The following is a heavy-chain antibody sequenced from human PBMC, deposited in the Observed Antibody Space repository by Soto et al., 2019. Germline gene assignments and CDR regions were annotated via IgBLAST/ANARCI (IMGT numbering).Heavy chain of an antibody. CDR1: GFTFSSYA. Sequence: GGSLRLSCAASGFTFSSYAMHWVRQAPGKGLEWVAVISYDGSNKYYADSVKGRFTISRDNSKNTLYLQMNSLRAEDTAVYYCARDVVNWGVDYWGQGTLVTVSS. V-gene: IGHV3-30*04. CDR3: ARDVVNWGVDY. J-gene: IGHJ4*02. CDR2: ISYDGSNK. D-gene: IGHD7-27*01.